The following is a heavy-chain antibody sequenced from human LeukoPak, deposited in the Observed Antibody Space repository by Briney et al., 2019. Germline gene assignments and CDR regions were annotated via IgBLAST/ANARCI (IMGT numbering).Heavy chain of an antibody. CDR3: SRDGGLTEGSAFDG. CDR2: IRRRSRSYST. D-gene: IGHD3-16*01. V-gene: IGHV3-72*01. CDR1: GFTFSDYI. J-gene: IGHJ3*01. Sequence: GGSLRLSCEVSGFTFSDYIFDWVRQAPGKGLEWIGRIRRRSRSYSTEYAASVKGRFSISRDDSKNSLYLHMNSLRTEETAVYYCSRDGGLTEGSAFDGWGQGTMVTVSS.